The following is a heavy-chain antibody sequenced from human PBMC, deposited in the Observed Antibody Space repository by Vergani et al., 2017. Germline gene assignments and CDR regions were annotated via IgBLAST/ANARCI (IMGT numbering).Heavy chain of an antibody. J-gene: IGHJ4*02. CDR2: MNPNSGNT. CDR3: ARDRSKATYASSFSVPAY. Sequence: QVQLVQSGAEVKKPGASVKVSCKASGYTFTSYDINWVRQATGQGLEWMGWMNPNSGNTGYAQKFQGRVTMTRNTSISTAYMELSSLRVEDTAVYYCARDRSKATYASSFSVPAYWGQGTLVTVSS. CDR1: GYTFTSYD. V-gene: IGHV1-8*01. D-gene: IGHD6-13*01.